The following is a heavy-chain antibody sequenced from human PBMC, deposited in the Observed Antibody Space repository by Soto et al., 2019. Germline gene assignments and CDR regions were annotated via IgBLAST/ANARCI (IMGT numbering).Heavy chain of an antibody. V-gene: IGHV4-59*01. CDR1: GGSISGSY. J-gene: IGHJ4*02. CDR2: VYYTGST. D-gene: IGHD6-19*01. Sequence: SETLSLTCSVSGGSISGSYWSWIRQSPGKGLEWLGYVYYTGSTNYSPSLRSRVSISVDTSKNEFSLRLSSVTAADTAVYFCARSVAVPGAHIDYWGQGTQVT. CDR3: ARSVAVPGAHIDY.